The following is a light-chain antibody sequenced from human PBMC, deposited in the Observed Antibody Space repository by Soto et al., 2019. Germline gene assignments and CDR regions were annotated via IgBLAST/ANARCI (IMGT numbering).Light chain of an antibody. CDR3: SSYTGGNPSYV. Sequence: QSVVTQPASVSGSPGQSIAISCTGSSSDVGIYNYVSWYQQHPGKVPKLIIYEVSNRPSGVSNRFSGSKSGNTASLTISGLQAEDEADYYCSSYTGGNPSYVFGTGTKVTVL. CDR1: SSDVGIYNY. CDR2: EVS. V-gene: IGLV2-14*01. J-gene: IGLJ1*01.